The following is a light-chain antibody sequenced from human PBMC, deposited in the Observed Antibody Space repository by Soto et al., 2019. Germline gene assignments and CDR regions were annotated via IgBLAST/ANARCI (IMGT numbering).Light chain of an antibody. V-gene: IGLV1-51*01. Sequence: QSVLTQPPSVSAAPGQEVTISCSGTISNVGDNSVSWYQQLPGRAPKLLLHDTNKRPSGIPARFSGSKSGTSASLAISGLRSEDEADYYCAAWDDSLSGPHYVFGTGTKLTVL. CDR3: AAWDDSLSGPHYV. CDR1: ISNVGDNS. J-gene: IGLJ1*01. CDR2: DTN.